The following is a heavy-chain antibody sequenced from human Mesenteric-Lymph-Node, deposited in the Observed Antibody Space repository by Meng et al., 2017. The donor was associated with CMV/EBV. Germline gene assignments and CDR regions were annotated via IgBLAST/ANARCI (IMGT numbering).Heavy chain of an antibody. Sequence: GESLKISCASTGFSFSAYNMNWVRQAPGKGLEWVSSITNNGAYMYYADSVKGQFTISRDNAKNSLYLQMNSLRAEDTALYYCARGTELLWFGADYWGQGTLVTVSS. D-gene: IGHD3-10*01. CDR1: GFSFSAYN. CDR3: ARGTELLWFGADY. CDR2: ITNNGAYM. V-gene: IGHV3-21*04. J-gene: IGHJ4*02.